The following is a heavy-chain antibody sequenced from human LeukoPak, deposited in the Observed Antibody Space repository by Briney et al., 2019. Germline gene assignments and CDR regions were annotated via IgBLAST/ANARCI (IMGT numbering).Heavy chain of an antibody. V-gene: IGHV3-23*01. CDR3: AKDAKFSLGYGSGSYY. D-gene: IGHD3-10*01. CDR1: GFTFSSYA. CDR2: ISGSGGST. Sequence: GGSLRLSCAASGFTFSSYAMSWVRQAPGKGLEWVSAISGSGGSTYYADSVKGRFTISRDNSKNTLYLQMNSLRAEDTAVYYCAKDAKFSLGYGSGSYYWGQGTLVTVSP. J-gene: IGHJ4*02.